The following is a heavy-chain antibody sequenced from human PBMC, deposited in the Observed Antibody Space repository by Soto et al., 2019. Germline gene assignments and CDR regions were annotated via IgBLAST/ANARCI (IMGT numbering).Heavy chain of an antibody. D-gene: IGHD6-19*01. CDR2: ISAYNGNT. J-gene: IGHJ4*02. CDR1: GYTFTSYG. V-gene: IGHV1-18*01. CDR3: ASAAVTGTAGLDF. Sequence: ASVKVSCKASGYTFTSYGISWVRQAPGQGLEWMGWISAYNGNTNYAQKFQGRATMTRDTSISTAYMELSRLTSDDTAVYYCASAAVTGTAGLDFWGQGTQVTVSS.